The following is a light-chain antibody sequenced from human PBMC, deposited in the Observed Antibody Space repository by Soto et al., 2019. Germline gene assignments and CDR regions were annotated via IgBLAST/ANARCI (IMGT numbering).Light chain of an antibody. CDR1: QSISSY. CDR3: QQSYSTR. Sequence: DIQMTQSPSSLSASVGDRVTITCRASQSISSYLNWYQQKPGKAPKLLIYAASSLQSGVPSRFSGSGSGTDFTLTIRSLQPEDFATYYCQQSYSTRFGGGTKVEIK. CDR2: AAS. V-gene: IGKV1-39*01. J-gene: IGKJ4*01.